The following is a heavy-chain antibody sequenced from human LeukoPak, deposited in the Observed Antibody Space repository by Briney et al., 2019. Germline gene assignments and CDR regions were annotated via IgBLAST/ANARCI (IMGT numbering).Heavy chain of an antibody. CDR3: ARGSTSLANWFDP. D-gene: IGHD2-2*01. Sequence: GESLKISCKGSGYSFISYWIGWVRQMPGKGLEWMGIIYPGDSDTRYSPSFQGQVTIPADKSISTAYLQWSSLKASDTAMYYCARGSTSLANWFDPWGQGTLVTVSS. CDR1: GYSFISYW. V-gene: IGHV5-51*01. CDR2: IYPGDSDT. J-gene: IGHJ5*02.